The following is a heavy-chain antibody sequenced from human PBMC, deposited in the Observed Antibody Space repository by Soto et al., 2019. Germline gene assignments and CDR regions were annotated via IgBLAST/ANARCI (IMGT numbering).Heavy chain of an antibody. D-gene: IGHD1-26*01. CDR3: ARDKVGATDY. Sequence: SGPTLVNPTQTLTLTCTFSGFSLSTSGMRVSWIRQPQGKALEWLARIDWDDDKFYSTSLKTRLTISKDTSKNQVVLTMTNMDPVDTATYYCARDKVGATDYWGQGTLVTVSS. V-gene: IGHV2-70*04. CDR1: GFSLSTSGMR. J-gene: IGHJ4*02. CDR2: IDWDDDK.